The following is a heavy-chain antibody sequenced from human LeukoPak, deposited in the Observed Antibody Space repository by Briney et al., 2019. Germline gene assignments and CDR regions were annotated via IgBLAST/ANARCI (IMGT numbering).Heavy chain of an antibody. J-gene: IGHJ5*02. V-gene: IGHV3-66*01. CDR1: GFIVSSTS. CDR3: AIDLRRGLDL. CDR2: INHGGTS. Sequence: GGSLRLSCAASGFIVSSTSMSGVRRAPGRGLDWVSVINHGGTSYYADSVKSRFNISRDISKNTVFLQMNSLRAGDTAVYFCAIDLRRGLDLWGQGTQVTVSS.